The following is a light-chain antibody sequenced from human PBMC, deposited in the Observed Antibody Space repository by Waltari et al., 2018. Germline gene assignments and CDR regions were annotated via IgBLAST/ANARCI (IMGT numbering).Light chain of an antibody. CDR1: QSVSSN. V-gene: IGKV3-15*01. Sequence: EIVMTQSPATLSVSPGESATLSCRASQSVSSNLAWYQQKPGQAPRPLIYDASSRATGIPARFSGSGSGTECTLTISSLQSEDSALYDCQQYSNWPPEVTFGPGTKVDIK. CDR3: QQYSNWPPEVT. CDR2: DAS. J-gene: IGKJ3*01.